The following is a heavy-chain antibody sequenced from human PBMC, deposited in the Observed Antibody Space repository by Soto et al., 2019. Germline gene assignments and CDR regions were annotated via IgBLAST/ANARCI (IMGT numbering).Heavy chain of an antibody. D-gene: IGHD6-13*01. Sequence: SESMSLTWTVSGGSISSNYWTWLRQPPGKGLEWIGYVYNSGSTNYSPSLKSRVTISEDTSKSQFSLKVNSMTAADTAVYYCARYRREAVAGYTLDNWGQGILVTVSS. CDR1: GGSISSNY. V-gene: IGHV4-59*01. CDR3: ARYRREAVAGYTLDN. CDR2: VYNSGST. J-gene: IGHJ4*02.